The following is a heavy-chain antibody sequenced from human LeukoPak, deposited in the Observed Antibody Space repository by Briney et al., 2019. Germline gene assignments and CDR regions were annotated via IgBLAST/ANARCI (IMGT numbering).Heavy chain of an antibody. CDR3: VRDPFLSGDY. D-gene: IGHD3-3*01. CDR2: INRDGSIT. Sequence: PGGCLRLSCVASGFTLSNYWMHWVRQAPGKGLAWVSRINRDGSITNYAESVRGRFTISRDNARNTLDLQMNSLRADDTAVYYCVRDPFLSGDYWGLGTLVTASS. CDR1: GFTLSNYW. J-gene: IGHJ4*02. V-gene: IGHV3-74*01.